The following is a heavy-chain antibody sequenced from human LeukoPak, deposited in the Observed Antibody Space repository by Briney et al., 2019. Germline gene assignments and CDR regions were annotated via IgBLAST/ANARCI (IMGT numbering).Heavy chain of an antibody. D-gene: IGHD6-25*01. CDR1: GFTFNRYA. CDR3: AKGNLQSRHSTGFDH. J-gene: IGHJ4*02. V-gene: IGHV3-23*01. CDR2: ISDSCGRT. Sequence: GGSLRLSCAASGFTFNRYAMSWVRQAPGKGLEWVAGISDSCGRTYHADSVKGRFTISRDNAKNPLHLQMNSLRAEDTAVYYCAKGNLQSRHSTGFDHWGQGTLIAVSS.